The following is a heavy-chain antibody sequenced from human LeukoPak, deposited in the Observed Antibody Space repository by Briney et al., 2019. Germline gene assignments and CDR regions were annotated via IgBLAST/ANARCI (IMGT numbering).Heavy chain of an antibody. Sequence: ASVKVSCKTSGYTFTTYGISWVRQAPGQGLEWMGWISTYNAKTKYAQKLQGRVAMTTDTSTSTVYMELRSLTSDDTAVYYCARDTGSNFFDPWGQGTLVTVAS. CDR2: ISTYNAKT. CDR3: ARDTGSNFFDP. D-gene: IGHD1-26*01. V-gene: IGHV1-18*01. CDR1: GYTFTTYG. J-gene: IGHJ5*02.